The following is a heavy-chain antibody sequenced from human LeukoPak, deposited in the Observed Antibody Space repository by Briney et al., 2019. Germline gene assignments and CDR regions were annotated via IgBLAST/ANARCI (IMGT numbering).Heavy chain of an antibody. D-gene: IGHD3-10*01. CDR1: GYTFTTYD. J-gene: IGHJ4*02. CDR3: ARANYYGSGKKDLDY. Sequence: ASVKVSCKAFGYTFTTYDINWVRQATGQGLEWMGWMNPNSGNTGYAQKFQGRVTMTRNTSMSTAYMELNSLRSEDTAVYYCARANYYGSGKKDLDYWGQGTLVTVSS. CDR2: MNPNSGNT. V-gene: IGHV1-8*01.